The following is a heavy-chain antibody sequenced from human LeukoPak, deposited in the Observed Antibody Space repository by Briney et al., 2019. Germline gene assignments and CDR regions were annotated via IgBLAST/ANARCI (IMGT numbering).Heavy chain of an antibody. J-gene: IGHJ6*03. Sequence: GASVKVSCKASGGTFSSYAISWVRQAPGQGLEWMGGIIPIFGTANYAQKFQGRVTITTDESTSTAYMELSSLRSEDTAVYYCARAPLAAAGTFGGKRSYYYYMDVWGKGTTVTVSS. CDR3: ARAPLAAAGTFGGKRSYYYYMDV. CDR1: GGTFSSYA. V-gene: IGHV1-69*05. CDR2: IIPIFGTA. D-gene: IGHD6-13*01.